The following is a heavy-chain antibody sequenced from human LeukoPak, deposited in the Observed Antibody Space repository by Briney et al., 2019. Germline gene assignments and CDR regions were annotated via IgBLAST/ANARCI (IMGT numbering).Heavy chain of an antibody. V-gene: IGHV3-23*01. J-gene: IGHJ4*02. Sequence: GGSLRLSCAGSGFTFSDFGMSWVRQAPGKGLEWVSAISGSGGSTYYADSVKGRSTISRDNSKNTLYLQMNSLRAEDTAVYYYAKDLRGATTPFDYWGQGTLVTVSS. CDR2: ISGSGGST. CDR3: AKDLRGATTPFDY. D-gene: IGHD1-26*01. CDR1: GFTFSDFG.